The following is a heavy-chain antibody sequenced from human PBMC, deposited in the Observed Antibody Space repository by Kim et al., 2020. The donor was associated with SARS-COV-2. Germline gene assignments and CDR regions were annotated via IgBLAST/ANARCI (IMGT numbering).Heavy chain of an antibody. CDR2: VSYTGST. Sequence: SETLSLTCTVSGGSIRNYFWSWIRQPPGQRLEWIGYVSYTGSTTYNPSLKSPVTISVDTSKNQFSLKLNSVTAADTAVYFCARSVTGYSYGPFDFWGQGTLVTVSS. D-gene: IGHD5-18*01. J-gene: IGHJ4*02. CDR3: ARSVTGYSYGPFDF. CDR1: GGSIRNYF. V-gene: IGHV4-59*01.